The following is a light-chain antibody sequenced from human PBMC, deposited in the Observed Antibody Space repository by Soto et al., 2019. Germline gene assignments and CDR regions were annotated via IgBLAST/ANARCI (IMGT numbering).Light chain of an antibody. J-gene: IGLJ2*01. CDR3: SSYAGSSIPVA. V-gene: IGLV2-8*01. Sequence: QSALTQPPSASGSPGQSVTISCTGASSDVGGYNFVSWYQHHPGKAPRLMIYDVTQRPSGVPDRFSGSKSGNTASLTVSGLQVDDVAYYYCSSYAGSSIPVAFGGGTKVTVL. CDR1: SSDVGGYNF. CDR2: DVT.